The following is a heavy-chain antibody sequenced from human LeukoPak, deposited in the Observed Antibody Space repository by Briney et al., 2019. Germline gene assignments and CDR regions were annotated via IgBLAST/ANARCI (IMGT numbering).Heavy chain of an antibody. J-gene: IGHJ4*02. CDR3: AKDSMIVVVYYFDY. D-gene: IGHD3-22*01. Sequence: GGSLRLSCAASGFTFSSYAMSWVRQAPGKGLEWVSAISGNGGSTYYADSVKGRFTISRDNSKNTLYLQMNSLRAEDTAVYYCAKDSMIVVVYYFDYWGQGTLVTVSS. V-gene: IGHV3-23*01. CDR2: ISGNGGST. CDR1: GFTFSSYA.